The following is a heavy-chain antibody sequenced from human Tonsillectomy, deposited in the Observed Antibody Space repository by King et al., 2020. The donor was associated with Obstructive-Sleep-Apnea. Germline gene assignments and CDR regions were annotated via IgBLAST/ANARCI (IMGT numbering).Heavy chain of an antibody. V-gene: IGHV3-72*01. CDR2: ISNIPHSFTT. Sequence: VQLVESGGGLVQPGGSLRLSCAASGFSFSDHYMDWVRQAPGKGLEWVGRISNIPHSFTTEYAASVKGRFTISRDDSNNSMYLQMNSLKTEDTAVYYCARRPLCNSTNCLPYFFDFWGQGTLVTVSS. CDR3: ARRPLCNSTNCLPYFFDF. CDR1: GFSFSDHY. J-gene: IGHJ4*02. D-gene: IGHD2-2*01.